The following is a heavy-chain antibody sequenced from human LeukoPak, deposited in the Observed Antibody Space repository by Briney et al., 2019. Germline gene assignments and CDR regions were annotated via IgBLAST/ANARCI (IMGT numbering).Heavy chain of an antibody. CDR2: ISYDGNNK. CDR1: GFTFRSYP. CDR3: AAWSSTFDY. V-gene: IGHV3-30-3*01. J-gene: IGHJ4*02. D-gene: IGHD6-13*01. Sequence: GGSLRLSCAASGFTFRSYPIHWVRQAPGKGLEWVGVISYDGNNKFYADSVEGRFTISRDNSNNTLYLEMNRLRTEDTAVYYCAAWSSTFDYWGQGALVTVAS.